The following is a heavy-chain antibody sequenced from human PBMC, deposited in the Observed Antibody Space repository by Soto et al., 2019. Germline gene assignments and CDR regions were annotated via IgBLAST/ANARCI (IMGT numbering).Heavy chain of an antibody. CDR3: ARDYDSSGDY. D-gene: IGHD3-22*01. CDR1: GGSISTSSYF. V-gene: IGHV4-39*01. Sequence: QLQLQESGPGLVKPSETLSLTCTVSGGSISTSSYFWGWIRQPPGKGLEWIGSIYYSGSTYYNPSLKSRVTISVDTSKNQFSLKLSSVPAAATAVYYCARDYDSSGDYWGQGTLVTVSS. CDR2: IYYSGST. J-gene: IGHJ4*02.